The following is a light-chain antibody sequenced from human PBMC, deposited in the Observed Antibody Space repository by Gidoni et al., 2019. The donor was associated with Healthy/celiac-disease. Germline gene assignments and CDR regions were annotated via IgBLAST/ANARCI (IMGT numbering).Light chain of an antibody. CDR1: QSLLHSNGYNY. CDR3: MQALQTPLT. J-gene: IGKJ1*01. V-gene: IGKV2-28*01. CDR2: LGS. Sequence: DIVMTQSTLSLPVTPGEQASISCRSSQSLLHSNGYNYLDWYLQKPGQSPQLLIYLGSNRASGVPDRFSGSGSGTDFTLKISRVEAEDVGVYYCMQALQTPLTFGQGTKVEIK.